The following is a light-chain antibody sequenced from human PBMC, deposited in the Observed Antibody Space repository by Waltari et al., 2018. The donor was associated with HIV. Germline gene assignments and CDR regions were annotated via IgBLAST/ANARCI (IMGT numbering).Light chain of an antibody. CDR2: GNN. Sequence: QSVLTQPPSVSGTPGQRVSISCSGSSSNIGSNYVYWYQQLPGTAPKLLIYGNNQRPSGVPDRFSGSKAGTAASLAISGLRSEDEADYYCAAWEDSLSGPWVFGGGTKLTVL. CDR1: SSNIGSNY. CDR3: AAWEDSLSGPWV. V-gene: IGLV1-47*01. J-gene: IGLJ3*02.